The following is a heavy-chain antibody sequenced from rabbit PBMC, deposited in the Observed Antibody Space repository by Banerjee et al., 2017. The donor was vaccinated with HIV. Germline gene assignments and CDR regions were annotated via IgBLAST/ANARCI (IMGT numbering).Heavy chain of an antibody. V-gene: IGHV1S47*01. CDR1: GFDFSSSY. Sequence: EQLEESGGGLVQPEGSLTLTCKAAGFDFSSSYYMCWVRQAPGKGPEWIACIYNGDGSTYYASWANGRFTISRSTSLNTVTLQMTSLTAADTATYFCARNLENYAGSSYLDLWGPGTLVTVS. CDR3: ARNLENYAGSSYLDL. D-gene: IGHD8-1*01. J-gene: IGHJ4*01. CDR2: IYNGDGST.